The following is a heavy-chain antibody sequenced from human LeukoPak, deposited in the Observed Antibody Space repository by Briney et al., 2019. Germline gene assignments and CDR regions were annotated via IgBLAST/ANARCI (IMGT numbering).Heavy chain of an antibody. Sequence: GGSLRLSCAASGFTFSTYTMNWVRQPPGKGLEWVSNIGTSSSTIYYADSVRGRFTISRDNAENVLYLQMNSLRDDDTAVYYCGRDPGSYISARYADDVPRFGSWGQGTLVIVSS. CDR3: GRDPGSYISARYADDVPRFGS. D-gene: IGHD2-2*01. CDR2: IGTSSSTI. J-gene: IGHJ5*01. V-gene: IGHV3-48*02. CDR1: GFTFSTYT.